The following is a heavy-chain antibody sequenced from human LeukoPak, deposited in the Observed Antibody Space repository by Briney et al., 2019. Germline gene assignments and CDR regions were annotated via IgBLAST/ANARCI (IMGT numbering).Heavy chain of an antibody. CDR2: IYPGDSDT. CDR1: GYSFTSYW. V-gene: IGHV5-51*01. D-gene: IGHD3-10*01. CDR3: ARVGYYGSGTYSPTDY. J-gene: IGHJ4*01. Sequence: GESPKISCKGSGYSFTSYWIGWVRQMPGKGLEWMGIIYPGDSDTRYSPSFQGQVTISADKSISTAYLQWSSLKASDTAMYYCARVGYYGSGTYSPTDYCVHRILVTVSS.